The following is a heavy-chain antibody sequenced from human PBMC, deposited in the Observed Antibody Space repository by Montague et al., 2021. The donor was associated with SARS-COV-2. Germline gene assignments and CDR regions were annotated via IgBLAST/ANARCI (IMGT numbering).Heavy chain of an antibody. CDR3: ARETMTAYAFDI. V-gene: IGHV4-59*02. CDR2: FYSVGST. CDR1: GASVGSSY. D-gene: IGHD5-18*01. J-gene: IGHJ3*02. Sequence: SETLSLTCTVSGASVGSSYWGWIRQSPGKGLEWIGYFYSVGSTDYNPSLKSRATISIDTSKNQFSLKVRSVTAADTAVYYCARETMTAYAFDIWGQGTMVTVSS.